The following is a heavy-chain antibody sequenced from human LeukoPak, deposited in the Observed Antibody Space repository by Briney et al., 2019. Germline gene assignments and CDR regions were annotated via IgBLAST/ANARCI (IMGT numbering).Heavy chain of an antibody. V-gene: IGHV4-31*03. Sequence: SQTLSLTCTVSGGSIGSAADSFWSWIRQHPGKGLKWIGFINYSENTYHNPSLKSRVTISLDTSKNQFSLKLSSVTAADTAVYYCARVPANRGVVVVNGMDVWGKGTTVTVSS. CDR3: ARVPANRGVVVVNGMDV. CDR2: INYSENT. D-gene: IGHD2-2*01. CDR1: GGSIGSAADS. J-gene: IGHJ6*04.